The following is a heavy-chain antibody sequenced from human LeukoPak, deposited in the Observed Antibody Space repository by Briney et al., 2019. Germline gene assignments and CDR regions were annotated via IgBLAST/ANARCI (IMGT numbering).Heavy chain of an antibody. CDR2: IYASGST. Sequence: GSLRLSCAASGFTFSSYAMSWVRQPPGKGLEWIGEIYASGSTNYKPSLKSRVTISVDKSKNQFSLKLRSVTAADTAVYYCARVVQSTDSSGFYLPEYFQHWGQGTLVTVSS. J-gene: IGHJ1*01. CDR3: ARVVQSTDSSGFYLPEYFQH. D-gene: IGHD3-22*01. V-gene: IGHV4-4*02. CDR1: GFTFSSYAM.